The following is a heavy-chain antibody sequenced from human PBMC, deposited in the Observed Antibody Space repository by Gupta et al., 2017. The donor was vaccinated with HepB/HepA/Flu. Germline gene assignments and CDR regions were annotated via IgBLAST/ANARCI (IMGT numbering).Heavy chain of an antibody. J-gene: IGHJ4*02. CDR2: IYYSGST. Sequence: QVQLQESGPGLVKPSETLSLTCTVSGGSISSYYWSWIRQPPGKGLEWIGYIYYSGSTNYNPSLKSRVTISVDTSKNQFSLKLSSVTAADTAVYYCARTGYSGSYGIDYWGQGTLVTVSS. CDR1: GGSISSYY. D-gene: IGHD1-26*01. CDR3: ARTGYSGSYGIDY. V-gene: IGHV4-59*01.